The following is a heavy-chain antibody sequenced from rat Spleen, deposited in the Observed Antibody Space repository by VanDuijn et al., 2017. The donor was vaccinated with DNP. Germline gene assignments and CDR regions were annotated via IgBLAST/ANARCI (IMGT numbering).Heavy chain of an antibody. Sequence: EVQLVESGGDLVQPGRSLKLSCVASGFTFSNYDMAWVRQAPTKGLEWVASISPSGGSTYYRDSVKGRFTISRDNAKNTQYLQMDSLRSEDTATYYCARHEDSSSYIYGFPYWGQGTLVTVFS. CDR2: ISPSGGST. CDR1: GFTFSNYD. V-gene: IGHV5S13*01. CDR3: ARHEDSSSYIYGFPY. J-gene: IGHJ3*01. D-gene: IGHD1-2*01.